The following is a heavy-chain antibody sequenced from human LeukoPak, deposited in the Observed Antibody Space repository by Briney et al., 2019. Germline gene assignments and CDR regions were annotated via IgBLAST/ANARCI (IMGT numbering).Heavy chain of an antibody. J-gene: IGHJ5*02. CDR2: SSPYNGKT. CDR3: ARGGIDIVTVPVSNWFDP. CDR1: GYTFISYG. V-gene: IGHV1-18*01. Sequence: GASVKVSCKASGYTFISYGITWVRQAPGQGLEWMGWSSPYNGKTNYAQKLQGRVTMTTDTSTNTAYMELRSLRSDDTAVYYCARGGIDIVTVPVSNWFDPWGQGTLVTVSS. D-gene: IGHD2/OR15-2a*01.